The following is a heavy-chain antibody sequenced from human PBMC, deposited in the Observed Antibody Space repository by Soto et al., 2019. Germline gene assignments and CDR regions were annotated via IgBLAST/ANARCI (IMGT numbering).Heavy chain of an antibody. Sequence: SETLSLTCNVSGGSISKFYWAWIRKTAGNGLEWVGRVYATGTTDYNPSLRSRVAMSVDISKKTFSLRLRSVTGADSGVYYCVRDGSKSLRDWFDPWGQGILVTGLL. CDR2: VYATGTT. J-gene: IGHJ5*02. CDR1: GGSISKFY. CDR3: VRDGSKSLRDWFDP. V-gene: IGHV4-4*07.